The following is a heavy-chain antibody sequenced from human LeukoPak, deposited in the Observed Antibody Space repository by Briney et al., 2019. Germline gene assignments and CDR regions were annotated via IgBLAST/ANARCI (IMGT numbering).Heavy chain of an antibody. CDR2: ISSNGGST. CDR1: GFTFSSYA. V-gene: IGHV3-64D*06. J-gene: IGHJ4*02. CDR3: VKDLGQQWLVSYFDY. Sequence: PGGSLRLSCSASGFTFSSYAMHWVRQAPGKGLEYVSAISSNGGSTYYADSVKGRFTISRDNSKNTLYLQMSSLRAEDAAVYYCVKDLGQQWLVSYFDYWGQGTLVTVSS. D-gene: IGHD6-19*01.